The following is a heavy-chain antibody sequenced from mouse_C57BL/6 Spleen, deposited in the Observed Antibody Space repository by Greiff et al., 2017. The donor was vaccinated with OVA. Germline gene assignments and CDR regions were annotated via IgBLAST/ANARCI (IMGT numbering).Heavy chain of an antibody. CDR1: GYTFTDYN. V-gene: IGHV1-22*01. Sequence: EVQLQQSGPELVKPGASVKMSCKASGYTFTDYNMHWVKQSHGKSLEWIGYINPNNGGTSYNQKFKGKATLTVNKSSSTAYMELRSLTSEDSAVYYCASSIYDGPFDYWGQGTTLTVSS. CDR2: INPNNGGT. CDR3: ASSIYDGPFDY. J-gene: IGHJ2*01. D-gene: IGHD2-3*01.